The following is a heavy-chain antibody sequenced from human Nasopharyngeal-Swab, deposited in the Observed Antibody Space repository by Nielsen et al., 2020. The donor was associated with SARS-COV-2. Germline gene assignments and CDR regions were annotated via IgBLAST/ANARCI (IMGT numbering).Heavy chain of an antibody. J-gene: IGHJ3*01. V-gene: IGHV3-7*05. CDR2: INTESTER. Sequence: GGSLRLSCVGSDFTRSFDTYWMTWVRQVAGRGLEWVATINTESTERQYLDSVKGRFTISRDNAKKSLFLQMNSLRGDDTAVYYCVRDIGILLTVKQGDPFDLWGHGTKVTVSS. D-gene: IGHD2/OR15-2a*01. CDR1: DFTRSFDTYW. CDR3: VRDIGILLTVKQGDPFDL.